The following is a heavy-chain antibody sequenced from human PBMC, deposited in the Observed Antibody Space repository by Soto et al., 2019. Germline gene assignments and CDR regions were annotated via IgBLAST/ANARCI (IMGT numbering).Heavy chain of an antibody. J-gene: IGHJ4*02. D-gene: IGHD2-15*01. CDR3: AKGMNGGKLSDFDY. CDR1: GFTFSSYG. V-gene: IGHV3-30*18. CDR2: TSYDGSNK. Sequence: GGSLRLSCAASGFTFSSYGMHWVRQAPGKGLEWVAVTSYDGSNKYYADSAKGRFTISRDNSKNTLYLQMNSLTPEDTAVYYWAKGMNGGKLSDFDYRGQGTRVTVSS.